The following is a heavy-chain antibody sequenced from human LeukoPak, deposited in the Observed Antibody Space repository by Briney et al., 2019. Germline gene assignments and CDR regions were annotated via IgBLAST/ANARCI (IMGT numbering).Heavy chain of an antibody. Sequence: SQTLSLTCTVSGGSISSGDYYWSWIRQPPGKGLEWIGYIYYSGSTYYNPSLESRVTISVDTSKNQFSLKLSSVTAADTAVYYCASGVVVHSNWFDPWGQGTLVTVSS. V-gene: IGHV4-30-4*01. CDR2: IYYSGST. J-gene: IGHJ5*02. D-gene: IGHD3-22*01. CDR3: ASGVVVHSNWFDP. CDR1: GGSISSGDYY.